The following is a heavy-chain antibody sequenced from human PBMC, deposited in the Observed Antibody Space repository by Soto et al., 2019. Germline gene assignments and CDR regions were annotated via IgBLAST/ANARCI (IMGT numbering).Heavy chain of an antibody. CDR1: GYSFTSYW. V-gene: IGHV5-10-1*01. CDR3: ARHTLSRSGSGSYYGYYGMDV. Sequence: PGESLKISCKGSGYSFTSYWISWVRQMPGKGLEWMGRIDPSDSYTNYSPSFQGHVTISADKSISTAYLQWSSLKASDTAMYYCARHTLSRSGSGSYYGYYGMDVWGQGTTVTVSS. CDR2: IDPSDSYT. J-gene: IGHJ6*02. D-gene: IGHD1-26*01.